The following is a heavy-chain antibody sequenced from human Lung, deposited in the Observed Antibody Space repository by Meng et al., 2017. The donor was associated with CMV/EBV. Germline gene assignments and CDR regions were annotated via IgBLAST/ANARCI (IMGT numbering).Heavy chain of an antibody. CDR3: AREGRRSGYDNWFGP. J-gene: IGHJ5*02. Sequence: STYTFTGYYMHWVRQAPGQGLEWMGWINPNSGDTNYAQKFQGRVIMTRDTSISTAYMELSRLTSDDTAVYYCAREGRRSGYDNWFGPWGQGTLVTVSS. CDR2: INPNSGDT. D-gene: IGHD3-22*01. CDR1: TYTFTGYY. V-gene: IGHV1-2*02.